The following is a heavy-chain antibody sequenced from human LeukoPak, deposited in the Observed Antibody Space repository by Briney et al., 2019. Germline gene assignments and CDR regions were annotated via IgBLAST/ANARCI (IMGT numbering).Heavy chain of an antibody. J-gene: IGHJ4*02. Sequence: GGSLRLSCAVSGFAFGSEAMSWVRQSPARGLEWVASISPGGGTTYYADYVKGRFTISRDNSKNSLFVQMNSLRAEDTAVYYCAKDNSGGTSLDYWGQGTLVTVSS. D-gene: IGHD4-23*01. CDR2: ISPGGGTT. V-gene: IGHV3-23*01. CDR1: GFAFGSEA. CDR3: AKDNSGGTSLDY.